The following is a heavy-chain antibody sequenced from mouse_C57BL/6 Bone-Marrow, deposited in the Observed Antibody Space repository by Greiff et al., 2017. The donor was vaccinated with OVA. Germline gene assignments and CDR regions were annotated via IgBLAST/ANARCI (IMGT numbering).Heavy chain of an antibody. V-gene: IGHV1-47*01. CDR3: ASGANWGRFAY. CDR2: FHPYNDDT. Sequence: VKLVESGAELVKPGASVKMSCKASGYTFTTYPIEWMKQNHGKSLEWIGNFHPYNDDTKYNEKFKGKATLTVEKSSSTVYLELSRLTSDDSAVYYCASGANWGRFAYWGQGTLVTVSA. CDR1: GYTFTTYP. J-gene: IGHJ3*01. D-gene: IGHD4-1*01.